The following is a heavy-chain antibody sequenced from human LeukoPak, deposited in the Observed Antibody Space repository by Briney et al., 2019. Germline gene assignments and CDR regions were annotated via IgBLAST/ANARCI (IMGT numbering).Heavy chain of an antibody. V-gene: IGHV1-18*01. CDR1: GYAFTSYG. D-gene: IGHD2-15*01. J-gene: IGHJ4*02. Sequence: ASVKVSCKASGYAFTSYGISWVRQAPGQGLEWMGWINAYNGNTNYAQKLQGRVTMTTDTSTSTAYMELRSLRSDDTAVYYCARDLYCSGGSCYASICYWGQGTLVTVSS. CDR3: ARDLYCSGGSCYASICY. CDR2: INAYNGNT.